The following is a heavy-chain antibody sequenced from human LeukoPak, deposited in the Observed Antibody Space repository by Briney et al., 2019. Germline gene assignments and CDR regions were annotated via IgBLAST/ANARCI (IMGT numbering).Heavy chain of an antibody. Sequence: GGSLRLSCAVSGFTFRNFWMSWVRQAPGKGLERVANTHPDGKERYYVDSVKGRFTISRDNTKNLLYLQMSSLRVDDTAVYYCARGDDFSGDYWGQGALVTVSS. CDR3: ARGDDFSGDY. CDR1: GFTFRNFW. CDR2: THPDGKER. D-gene: IGHD2-21*02. V-gene: IGHV3-7*04. J-gene: IGHJ4*02.